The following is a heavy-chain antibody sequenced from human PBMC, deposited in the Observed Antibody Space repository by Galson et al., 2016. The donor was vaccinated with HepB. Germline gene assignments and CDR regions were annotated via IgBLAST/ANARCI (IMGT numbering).Heavy chain of an antibody. CDR3: AKGMYRSGWYGGVFDY. Sequence: SLRLSCAASGFTFSSFAMSWVRQAPGKGLEWLSMIIGSGDSTYYAESVKGRFTISRDNSKNTLYLYMNSLRAEDTAVYYCAKGMYRSGWYGGVFDYWGQGTLVPVSS. CDR2: IIGSGDST. D-gene: IGHD6-19*01. V-gene: IGHV3-23*01. CDR1: GFTFSSFA. J-gene: IGHJ4*02.